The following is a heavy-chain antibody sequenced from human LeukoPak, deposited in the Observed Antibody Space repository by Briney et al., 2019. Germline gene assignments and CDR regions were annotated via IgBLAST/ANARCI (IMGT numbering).Heavy chain of an antibody. V-gene: IGHV4-30-4*01. Sequence: SETLPLTCTVSGGSISSGDYYWSWIRQPPGKGLEWIGYIYYSGSTYYNPSLKSRVTISVDTSKNQFSLKLSSVTAADTAVYYCARDYYGSGSYFNWFDPWGQGTLVTVSS. CDR2: IYYSGST. CDR3: ARDYYGSGSYFNWFDP. D-gene: IGHD3-10*01. J-gene: IGHJ5*02. CDR1: GGSISSGDYY.